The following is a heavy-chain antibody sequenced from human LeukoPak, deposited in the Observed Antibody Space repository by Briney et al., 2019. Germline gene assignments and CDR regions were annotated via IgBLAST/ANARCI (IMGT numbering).Heavy chain of an antibody. CDR3: AILATTQLFDY. Sequence: ASVKVSCKASGYTFTDYYLNWVRQAPGQGLEWMGWINPNSGGTNYPQKFQGRVTMTRDTSISTAYMELSRLRSDDTAVYYCAILATTQLFDYWGQGTLVTVSS. J-gene: IGHJ4*02. CDR2: INPNSGGT. D-gene: IGHD5-12*01. V-gene: IGHV1-2*02. CDR1: GYTFTDYY.